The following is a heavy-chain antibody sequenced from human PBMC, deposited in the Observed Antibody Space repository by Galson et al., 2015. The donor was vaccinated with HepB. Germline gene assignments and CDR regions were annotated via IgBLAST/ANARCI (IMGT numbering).Heavy chain of an antibody. J-gene: IGHJ4*02. D-gene: IGHD2-8*01. Sequence: SLRLSCAASGVRFGSYGMHWVRQAAGKGLEWVAFISYDGSSQFYSDSVKGRFTISRDNSKNTLYLQMRTLRPEDTAVYYCAKVDILLMMSGGNIDYWGRGTLVTVSS. CDR2: ISYDGSSQ. V-gene: IGHV3-30*18. CDR1: GVRFGSYG. CDR3: AKVDILLMMSGGNIDY.